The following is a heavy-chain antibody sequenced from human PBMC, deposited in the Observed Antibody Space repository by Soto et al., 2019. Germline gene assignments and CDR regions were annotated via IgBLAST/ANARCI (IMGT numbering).Heavy chain of an antibody. D-gene: IGHD2-15*01. Sequence: GGSLRLSCAASGFTFSSYAMHWVRQAPGKGLEWVAVISYDGSNKYYADSGKGRFTISRDNSKNTLYLQMNSLRAEDTVVYYCARYRLHVVVVAATDYFHYSGQGPVVAVDS. CDR1: GFTFSSYA. J-gene: IGHJ4*02. CDR2: ISYDGSNK. V-gene: IGHV3-30-3*01. CDR3: ARYRLHVVVVAATDYFHY.